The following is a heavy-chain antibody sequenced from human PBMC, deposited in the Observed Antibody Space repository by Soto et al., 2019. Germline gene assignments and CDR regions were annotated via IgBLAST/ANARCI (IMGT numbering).Heavy chain of an antibody. CDR3: TRVDYDFWSGYPALNYYGMDV. V-gene: IGHV3-7*03. CDR2: IKQDGNDT. J-gene: IGHJ6*02. Sequence: PGVSLRLSCVASGFTFSSLGMSWVRQAPGKGLEWMADIKQDGNDTYYVDSVKGRFTISRENAKNSVCRQMNSLRADDTAVYYCTRVDYDFWSGYPALNYYGMDVWGQGTRVSVCS. D-gene: IGHD3-3*01. CDR1: GFTFSSLG.